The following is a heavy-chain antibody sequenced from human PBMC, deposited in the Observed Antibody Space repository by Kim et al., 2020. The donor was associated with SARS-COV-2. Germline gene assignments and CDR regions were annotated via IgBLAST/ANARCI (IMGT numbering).Heavy chain of an antibody. CDR1: GFTFSSYG. J-gene: IGHJ4*02. Sequence: GGSLRLSCAASGFTFSSYGMRWVRQAPGKGLEWVAVVWGGGSSKYYADSVKGRFTISRDNSKNTLYLQMNSLRAEDTAVYYCARGYSSSWYPYYFDYWGQGTLVTVSS. CDR2: VWGGGSSK. CDR3: ARGYSSSWYPYYFDY. D-gene: IGHD6-13*01. V-gene: IGHV3-33*01.